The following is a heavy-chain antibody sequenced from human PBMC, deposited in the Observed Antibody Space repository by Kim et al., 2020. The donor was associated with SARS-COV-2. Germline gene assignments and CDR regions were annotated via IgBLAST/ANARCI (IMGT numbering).Heavy chain of an antibody. Sequence: SETLSLTCTVSGGSVSRGRYYWSWIRQPPGKGLEWIGYIYYSGSTNYNPSLKSRVTISKDTSKKQFSLKLSSVTAADTAVYYCATTGGGGNLDWFFDVWGRGTLVSVPS. V-gene: IGHV4-61*01. CDR3: ATTGGGGNLDWFFDV. J-gene: IGHJ2*01. CDR1: GGSVSRGRYY. D-gene: IGHD7-27*01. CDR2: IYYSGST.